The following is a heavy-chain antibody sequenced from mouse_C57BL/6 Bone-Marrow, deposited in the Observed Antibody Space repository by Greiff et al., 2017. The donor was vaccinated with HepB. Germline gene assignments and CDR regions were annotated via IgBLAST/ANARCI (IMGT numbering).Heavy chain of an antibody. CDR1: GYTFTSYW. V-gene: IGHV1-7*01. Sequence: QVQLKQSGAELAKPGASVKLSCKASGYTFTSYWMHWVKQRPGRGLEWIGYINPSSGYTKYNQKFKDKATLTADKSSSTAYMQLSSLTYEDSAVYYCARRSYSNYLDYWGQGTTLTVSS. CDR3: ARRSYSNYLDY. CDR2: INPSSGYT. D-gene: IGHD2-5*01. J-gene: IGHJ2*01.